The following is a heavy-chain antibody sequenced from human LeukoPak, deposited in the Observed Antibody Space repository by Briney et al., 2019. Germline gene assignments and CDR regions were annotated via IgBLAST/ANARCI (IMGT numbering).Heavy chain of an antibody. CDR1: GFTFSSYA. J-gene: IGHJ4*02. Sequence: PGGSLRLSCAASGFTFSSYAMSWVRQAPGKGLEWVGFIRSKAYGGTTEYAASVKGRFTISRDDSKSIAYLQMNSLKTEDTAVYYCTRTGELPGWRFPPPTFDYWGQGTLVTVSS. CDR3: TRTGELPGWRFPPPTFDY. V-gene: IGHV3-49*04. CDR2: IRSKAYGGTT. D-gene: IGHD1-26*01.